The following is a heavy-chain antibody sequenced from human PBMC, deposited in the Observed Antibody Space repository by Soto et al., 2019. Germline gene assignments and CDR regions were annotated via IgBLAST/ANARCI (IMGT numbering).Heavy chain of an antibody. Sequence: PSETLSLTCAVYGGSFSGYYWSWIRQPPGKGLEWIGEINHSGSTNYNPSLKSRVTISVDTSKNQFSLKLSSVTAADTAVYYCARGREEAGSLCSWFDPWGQGTLVTVSS. CDR3: ARGREEAGSLCSWFDP. V-gene: IGHV4-34*01. CDR1: GGSFSGYY. J-gene: IGHJ5*02. D-gene: IGHD6-13*01. CDR2: INHSGST.